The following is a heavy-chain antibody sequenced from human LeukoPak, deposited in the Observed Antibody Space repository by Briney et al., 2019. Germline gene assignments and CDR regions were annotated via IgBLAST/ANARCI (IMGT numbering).Heavy chain of an antibody. Sequence: SETLSLTCTASGGSISSYYWSWIRQPPGKGLEWIGYIYYSGSTNYNPSLKSRVTISVDTSKIQFSLKLSSVTAADTAVYYCARQRDILTGYPDDAFDIWGQGTMVTVSS. V-gene: IGHV4-59*08. CDR1: GGSISSYY. CDR2: IYYSGST. CDR3: ARQRDILTGYPDDAFDI. D-gene: IGHD3-9*01. J-gene: IGHJ3*02.